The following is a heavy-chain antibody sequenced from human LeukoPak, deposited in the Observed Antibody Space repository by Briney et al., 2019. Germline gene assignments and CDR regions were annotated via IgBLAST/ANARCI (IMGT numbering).Heavy chain of an antibody. CDR3: TRVPIRTVTIAIVVRGHDVFDI. V-gene: IGHV3-21*01. Sequence: GGSLGLSCAASGFTFSSYSMNWVRQAPGKGLEWVSSISSSSSYIYYADSVKGRFTISRDNAKNSLYLQMNSLRAEDTAVYYCTRVPIRTVTIAIVVRGHDVFDIWGQGTMVTVSS. D-gene: IGHD1-26*01. CDR1: GFTFSSYS. CDR2: ISSSSSYI. J-gene: IGHJ3*02.